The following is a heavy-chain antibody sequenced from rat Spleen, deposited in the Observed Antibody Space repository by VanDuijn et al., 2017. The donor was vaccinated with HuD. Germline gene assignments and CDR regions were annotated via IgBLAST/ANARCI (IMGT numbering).Heavy chain of an antibody. CDR1: GFTISNHY. CDR2: ISPSDGRI. CDR3: ARLTTGWYFDF. V-gene: IGHV5-25*01. D-gene: IGHD1-10*01. J-gene: IGHJ1*01. Sequence: EVQLVESGGDLVQPGRSMELSCAASGFTISNHYMAWVRQAPTKGLEWVASISPSDGRIYYRDSVKGRFTVSRDKAKSTLYLQMNSLRSEDTATYYCARLTTGWYFDFWGPGTMVTVSS.